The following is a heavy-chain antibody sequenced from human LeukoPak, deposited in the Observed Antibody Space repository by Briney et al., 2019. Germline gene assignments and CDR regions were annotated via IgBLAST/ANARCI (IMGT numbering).Heavy chain of an antibody. CDR2: IKEDGSEK. V-gene: IGHV3-7*01. CDR1: GFTFSSYW. CDR3: ARGVLYYSLGPPYRKPHFDY. Sequence: GGSLRLSCAASGFTFSSYWMSWVRQAPGKGLEWVANIKEDGSEKYYVDSVKGRFTISRDNAKNSLHLQMNSLRTEDTAVYYCARGVLYYSLGPPYRKPHFDYWGQGTLVTVSS. D-gene: IGHD3-10*01. J-gene: IGHJ4*02.